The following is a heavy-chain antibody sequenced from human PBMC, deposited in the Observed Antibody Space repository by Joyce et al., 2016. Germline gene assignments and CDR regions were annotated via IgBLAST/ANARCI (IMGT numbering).Heavy chain of an antibody. J-gene: IGHJ5*02. V-gene: IGHV4-59*01. CDR2: YSGST. CDR3: ARTRTGYSSLDP. CDR1: GGSISRYY. Sequence: LQESGPGLVKPSETLSLTCTVSGGSISRYYWSWIRQPPGKGLEWIGYSGSTNYHPSLKSRVTISVDTSKNQFSLKLSSVTAADTAIYYCARTRTGYSSLDPWGQGALVTVSS. D-gene: IGHD6-13*01.